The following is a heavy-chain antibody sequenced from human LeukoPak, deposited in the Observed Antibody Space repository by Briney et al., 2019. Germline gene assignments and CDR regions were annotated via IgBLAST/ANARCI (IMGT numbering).Heavy chain of an antibody. V-gene: IGHV3-15*01. J-gene: IGHJ4*02. CDR1: GFTFSDAW. D-gene: IGHD6-25*01. CDR2: IKSKIDGGTI. Sequence: GPLRLSCVASGFTFSDAWMSWVRQAPGKGLEWVGRIKSKIDGGTIDYGAPVKGRFTISRDDSRNTLYLQMNSLKTEDTAVYYCTTRRQDGCWGQGTLVTVS. CDR3: TTRRQDGC.